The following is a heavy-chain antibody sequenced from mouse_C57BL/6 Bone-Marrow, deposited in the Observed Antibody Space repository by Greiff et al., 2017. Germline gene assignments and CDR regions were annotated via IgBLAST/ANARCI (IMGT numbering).Heavy chain of an antibody. CDR2: INPNYGTT. CDR1: GYSFTDYN. CDR3: APLLLRWENWYFDV. Sequence: VQLQQSGPELVKPGASVKISCKASGYSFTDYNMNWVKQSNGKSLEWIGVINPNYGTTSYNQKFKGKATLTVDQSSSTAYMQLNSLTSEDSAVYYCAPLLLRWENWYFDVWGTGTTVTVSS. D-gene: IGHD1-1*01. J-gene: IGHJ1*03. V-gene: IGHV1-39*01.